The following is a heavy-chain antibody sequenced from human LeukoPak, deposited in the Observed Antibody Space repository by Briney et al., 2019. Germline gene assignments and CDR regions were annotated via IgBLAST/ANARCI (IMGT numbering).Heavy chain of an antibody. Sequence: GESLRLSCAASGFTFTSYGMHWVRQAPGKGLDWVALIWDDGNNKYYADSVKGRFTISRDNSKNTLYLQMNSLRAEDTAVYYCARDNGEWRLNWFDHWGQGTLVTVSS. J-gene: IGHJ5*02. CDR1: GFTFTSYG. D-gene: IGHD2-8*01. CDR3: ARDNGEWRLNWFDH. V-gene: IGHV3-33*01. CDR2: IWDDGNNK.